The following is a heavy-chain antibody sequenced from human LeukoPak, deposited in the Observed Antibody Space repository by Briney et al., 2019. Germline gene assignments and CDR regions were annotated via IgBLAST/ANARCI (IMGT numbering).Heavy chain of an antibody. CDR1: GFTFSSYA. J-gene: IGHJ1*01. Sequence: GGSLRLSCAASGFTFSSYAMSWVRQAPGKGLEWVSAISGSGSSTYYADSVKGRFTISRDNSKNTLYLQMNSLRAEDTAVYYCAKDLTVVVPAAYSHFQHWGQGTLVTVSS. V-gene: IGHV3-23*01. CDR2: ISGSGSST. D-gene: IGHD2-2*01. CDR3: AKDLTVVVPAAYSHFQH.